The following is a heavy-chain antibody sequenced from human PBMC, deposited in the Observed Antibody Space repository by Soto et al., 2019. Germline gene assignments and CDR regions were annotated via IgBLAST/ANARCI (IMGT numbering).Heavy chain of an antibody. J-gene: IGHJ3*02. CDR2: ISAYNGNT. Sequence: AAPVKVSWEESGYTFTSCGMSWVRQAPGQGLEWMGWISAYNGNTNYAQKLQGRVTMTTDTSTSTAHMELRSLRSDDTAVYYCARVRITMIVVVSAFDIWGQGTMVTVSS. V-gene: IGHV1-18*04. CDR3: ARVRITMIVVVSAFDI. D-gene: IGHD3-22*01. CDR1: GYTFTSCG.